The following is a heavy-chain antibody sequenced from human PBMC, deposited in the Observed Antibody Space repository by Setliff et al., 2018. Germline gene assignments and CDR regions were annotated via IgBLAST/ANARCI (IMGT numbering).Heavy chain of an antibody. J-gene: IGHJ4*02. CDR3: TTDARWGH. CDR1: GLTFSGAW. Sequence: GGSLRFSCTSSGLTFSGAWLNWVRQAPGKGLEWVGRIKSKTDGGTTDYAASVKGRFSISREDSKNTLFLQMDGLKSEDTAVYYCTTDARWGHWGQGTLVTVSA. CDR2: IKSKTDGGTT. D-gene: IGHD7-27*01. V-gene: IGHV3-15*07.